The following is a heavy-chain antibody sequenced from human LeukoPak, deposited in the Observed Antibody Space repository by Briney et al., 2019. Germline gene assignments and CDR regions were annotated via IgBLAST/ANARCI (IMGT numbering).Heavy chain of an antibody. Sequence: SGGSLRLSCAASGFTFDDYAMHWVRQAPGKGLEWVSGISWNSGSIGYADSVKGRFTISRDNAKNSLHLQMNSLRAEDTALYYCAKSSSSSDYYYYYMDVWGKGTTVTVSS. V-gene: IGHV3-9*01. D-gene: IGHD6-6*01. CDR1: GFTFDDYA. CDR3: AKSSSSSDYYYYYMDV. CDR2: ISWNSGSI. J-gene: IGHJ6*03.